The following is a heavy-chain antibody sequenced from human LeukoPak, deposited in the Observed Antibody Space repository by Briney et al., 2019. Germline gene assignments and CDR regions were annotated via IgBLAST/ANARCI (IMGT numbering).Heavy chain of an antibody. J-gene: IGHJ5*02. D-gene: IGHD6-6*01. CDR2: IIPIFGTA. V-gene: IGHV1-69*13. CDR3: ARVAIAARTNWFDP. Sequence: SVKVSCKASGGTFSSYPVSWVRQAPGQGLEWMGGIIPIFGTANYAQKFQGRVTITADESTSTAYMELSSLRSEDTAVYYCARVAIAARTNWFDPWGQGTLVTVSS. CDR1: GGTFSSYP.